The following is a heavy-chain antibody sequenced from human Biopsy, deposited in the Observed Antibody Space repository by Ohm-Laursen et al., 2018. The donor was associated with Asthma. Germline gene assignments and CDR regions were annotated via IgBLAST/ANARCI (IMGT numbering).Heavy chain of an antibody. CDR2: THHSGYT. CDR3: AGFCSGGNCPDH. V-gene: IGHV4-34*01. CDR1: GGSFSSNY. Sequence: SDTLSLTWAVYGGSFSSNYWSWIRRTPGKGLEWLGDTHHSGYTNYNPSLSSRLTLSVDTSKKQISLRLSSVIAADPAVYYCAGFCSGGNCPDHWGQGTLVTVSS. J-gene: IGHJ4*02. D-gene: IGHD2-15*01.